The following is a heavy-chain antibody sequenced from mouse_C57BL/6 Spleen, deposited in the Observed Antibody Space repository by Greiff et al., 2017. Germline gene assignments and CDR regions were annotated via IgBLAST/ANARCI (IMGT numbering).Heavy chain of an antibody. V-gene: IGHV5-16*01. CDR1: GFTFSDYY. Sequence: EVKLVESEGGLVQPGSSMKLSCTASGFTFSDYYMAWVRQVPEKGLEWVANINYDGSSTYYLDSLQSRFIISRDNAKNILYLQMSSLKSEDTATYYCARDEGYYGSSSFDDWGQGTTLTVSS. J-gene: IGHJ2*01. D-gene: IGHD1-1*01. CDR2: INYDGSST. CDR3: ARDEGYYGSSSFDD.